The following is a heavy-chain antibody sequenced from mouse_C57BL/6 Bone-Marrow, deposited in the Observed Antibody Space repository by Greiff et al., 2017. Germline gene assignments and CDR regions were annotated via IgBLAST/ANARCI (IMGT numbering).Heavy chain of an antibody. CDR2: ISYDGSN. Sequence: EVKLMESGPGLVKPSQSLSLTCSVTGYSITSGYYWNWIRQFPGNKLEWMGYISYDGSNNYNPSLKNRISITRATSKNQFFLKLNSVTTEDTATXYCARRRTPSYFDYWGQGTTRTVSS. J-gene: IGHJ2*01. CDR3: ARRRTPSYFDY. CDR1: GYSITSGYY. V-gene: IGHV3-6*01. D-gene: IGHD2-10*02.